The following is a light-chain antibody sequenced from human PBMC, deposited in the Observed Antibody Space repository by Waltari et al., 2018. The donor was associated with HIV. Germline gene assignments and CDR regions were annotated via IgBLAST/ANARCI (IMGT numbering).Light chain of an antibody. Sequence: DIQLTQSPSSLSASVGDRFTIACRASQGINKYLNWYRQEPGKAPELLIYAASNLQSGVPSRFSASGSGTDFTLTITSLQPEDFATYYCQQTYSTPTTFGQGTKLE. V-gene: IGKV1-39*01. CDR3: QQTYSTPTT. CDR2: AAS. J-gene: IGKJ2*01. CDR1: QGINKY.